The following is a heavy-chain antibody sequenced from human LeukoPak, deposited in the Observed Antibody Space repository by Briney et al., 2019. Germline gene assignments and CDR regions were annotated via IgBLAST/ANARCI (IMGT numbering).Heavy chain of an antibody. V-gene: IGHV3-74*01. CDR2: LDGDGSST. J-gene: IGHJ4*02. Sequence: GGSLRLSCAASGFTFSSYWMHWVRQALGKGLVWVSRLDGDGSSTSYADSVRGRFTISRDNAKNALYLQMNSLRADDTAVYYCARDHLGYNSIDYWGQGTLVTVSS. CDR1: GFTFSSYW. CDR3: ARDHLGYNSIDY. D-gene: IGHD5-24*01.